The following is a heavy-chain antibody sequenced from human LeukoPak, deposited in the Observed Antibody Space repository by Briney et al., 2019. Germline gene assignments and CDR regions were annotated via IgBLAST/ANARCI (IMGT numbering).Heavy chain of an antibody. J-gene: IGHJ5*02. Sequence: SETLSLTCAVYGGSFSGYYWSWIRQPPGRGLEWIGYICYSGNTNYNPSLKSRVTISVDTSKNQFSLKLSSVTAADTAVYYCARGIIVGATWGENDNWFDPWGQGTLVTVSS. D-gene: IGHD1-26*01. CDR1: GGSFSGYY. CDR2: ICYSGNT. V-gene: IGHV4-59*01. CDR3: ARGIIVGATWGENDNWFDP.